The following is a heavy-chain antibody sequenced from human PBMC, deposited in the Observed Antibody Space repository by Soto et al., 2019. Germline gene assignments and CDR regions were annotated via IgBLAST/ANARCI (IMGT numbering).Heavy chain of an antibody. J-gene: IGHJ4*02. D-gene: IGHD6-19*01. V-gene: IGHV4-61*01. CDR1: GGSVSSGSYY. CDR3: ARVSSGWYYFDY. CDR2: MYNSGST. Sequence: SETLSLTCTVSGGSVSSGSYYWSWIRQPPGKGLEWIGYMYNSGSTNYNPSLKSRVIISVDTSKNQFSLKLSSVTAADTAVYYCARVSSGWYYFDYWGQGTLVTVS.